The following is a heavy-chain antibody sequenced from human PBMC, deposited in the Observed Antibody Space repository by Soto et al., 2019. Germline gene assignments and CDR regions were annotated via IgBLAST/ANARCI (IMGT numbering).Heavy chain of an antibody. CDR3: ARDLPRSTVMGYFDL. D-gene: IGHD4-17*01. J-gene: IGHJ2*01. CDR2: IYYSGST. CDR1: GGSISSGDYY. Sequence: SETLSLTCTVSGGSISSGDYYWSWIRQPPGKGLEWIGYIYYSGSTYYNPSLKSRVTISVDTSKNQFSLKLSSVTAADTAVYYCARDLPRSTVMGYFDLWGRGTLVTVSS. V-gene: IGHV4-30-4*01.